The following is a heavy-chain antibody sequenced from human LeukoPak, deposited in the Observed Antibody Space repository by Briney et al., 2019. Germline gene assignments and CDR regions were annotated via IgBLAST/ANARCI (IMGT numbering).Heavy chain of an antibody. CDR2: TSTYNGDT. V-gene: IGHV1-18*01. CDR3: LRDAQRPRLTPDY. D-gene: IGHD6-25*01. Sequence: WASVKVSCKASGYTFNTYGISWVRQAPGQGLEWMGWTSTYNGDTSNVQNLQGRVTMTTDTSTSTAYMELMSLRSDDTAVYYCLRDAQRPRLTPDYWGQGTLVTVSS. J-gene: IGHJ4*02. CDR1: GYTFNTYG.